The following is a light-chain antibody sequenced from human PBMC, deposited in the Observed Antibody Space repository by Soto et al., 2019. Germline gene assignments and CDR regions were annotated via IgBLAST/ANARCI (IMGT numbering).Light chain of an antibody. J-gene: IGLJ2*01. CDR2: SNN. Sequence: QSVLTQPPSASGTPGQRVTLSCSGSSSNFGSNTVNWYQQLPGTAPKLLIYSNNQRPSGVPDRFSGFKSVTSASLDISGLQAEDEADYYCAAWDDSLKAVVVGGGTKLTVL. CDR3: AAWDDSLKAVV. CDR1: SSNFGSNT. V-gene: IGLV1-44*01.